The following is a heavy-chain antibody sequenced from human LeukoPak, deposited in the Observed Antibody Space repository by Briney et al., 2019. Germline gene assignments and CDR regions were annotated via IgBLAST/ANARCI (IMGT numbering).Heavy chain of an antibody. CDR2: MSWNGGSI. D-gene: IGHD3-3*01. J-gene: IGHJ4*02. CDR1: GFTFDDYA. CDR3: AKGTDYDFWSGYLD. Sequence: GGSLRLSCAASGFTFDDYAMHWVRQAPGKGLEWVSGMSWNGGSIGYADSVKGRFSISRDNAKNSLYLQMNSLRAEDMALYYCAKGTDYDFWSGYLDWGQGTVVTVSS. V-gene: IGHV3-9*03.